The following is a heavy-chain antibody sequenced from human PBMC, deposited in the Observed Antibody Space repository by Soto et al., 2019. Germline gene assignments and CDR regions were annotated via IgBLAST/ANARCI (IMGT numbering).Heavy chain of an antibody. CDR3: VRSGDNYNLLDY. V-gene: IGHV3-21*06. CDR1: GFNFNSYT. Sequence: GGSLRLSCAASGFNFNSYTINWVRQAPGKRLEWLSSISSSGSFTRYADSVKGRFSISRDNAKNSLYLQINSLRGDDTATYFCVRSGDNYNLLDYWGQGTPVTVSS. J-gene: IGHJ4*02. D-gene: IGHD1-1*01. CDR2: ISSSGSFT.